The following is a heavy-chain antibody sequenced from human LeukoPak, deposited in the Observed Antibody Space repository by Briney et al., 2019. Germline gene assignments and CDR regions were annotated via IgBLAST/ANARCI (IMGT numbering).Heavy chain of an antibody. J-gene: IGHJ4*02. D-gene: IGHD4-17*01. V-gene: IGHV1-2*02. CDR1: GYTFTGYY. CDR3: ARDKATVTTPYFDY. CDR2: INCNSGGT. Sequence: GASVKVSCKASGYTFTGYYLHWVRQAPGQGLEWMGWINCNSGGTNYALKFQGRVTMTRDTSISTVYMELSRLIFDDTAVYYCARDKATVTTPYFDYWGQGTQVTVSS.